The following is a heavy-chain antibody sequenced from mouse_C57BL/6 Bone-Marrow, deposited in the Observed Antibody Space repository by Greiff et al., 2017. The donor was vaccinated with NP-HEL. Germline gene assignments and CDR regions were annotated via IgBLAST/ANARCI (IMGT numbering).Heavy chain of an antibody. CDR3: AREDYYAAGRDAMDY. D-gene: IGHD1-1*01. Sequence: EVKLVESGGGLVKPGGSLKLSCAASGFTFSSYAMSWVRQTPEKRLEWVATISDGGSYTYYPDNVKGRFTISSDNAKNHLYLQMSHLKSEDTAMYYCAREDYYAAGRDAMDYWGQGTSVTVSS. CDR2: ISDGGSYT. J-gene: IGHJ4*01. CDR1: GFTFSSYA. V-gene: IGHV5-4*01.